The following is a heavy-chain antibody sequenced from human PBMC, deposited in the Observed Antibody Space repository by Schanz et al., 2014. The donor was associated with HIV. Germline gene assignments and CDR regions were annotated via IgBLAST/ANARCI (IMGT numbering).Heavy chain of an antibody. J-gene: IGHJ4*02. CDR2: IIPMFATP. D-gene: IGHD1-26*01. V-gene: IGHV1-69*01. Sequence: QVQLVQSGSEVKKPGSSVKVSCKGSGGTFSNNAFSWVRQAPGEGLEWMGGIIPMFATPTYAQKFQGRVTIIADESTDTVYMELSSLRSEDTAVYYCARGRYSGSYYNYWGQGTLVTVSS. CDR1: GGTFSNNA. CDR3: ARGRYSGSYYNY.